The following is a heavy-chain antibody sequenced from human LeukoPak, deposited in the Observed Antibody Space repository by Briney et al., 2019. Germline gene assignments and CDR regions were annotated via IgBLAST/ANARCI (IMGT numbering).Heavy chain of an antibody. CDR2: IYYSGST. CDR1: GGSISSYY. CDR3: AKQRYSSGWYFDY. Sequence: SETLSLTCTVSGGSISSYYWSWIRQPPGKGPEWIGYIYYSGSTNYNPSLKSRVTISVDTSKNQFSLKLSSVTAADTAVYYCAKQRYSSGWYFDYWGQGTLVTVSS. V-gene: IGHV4-59*08. J-gene: IGHJ4*02. D-gene: IGHD6-19*01.